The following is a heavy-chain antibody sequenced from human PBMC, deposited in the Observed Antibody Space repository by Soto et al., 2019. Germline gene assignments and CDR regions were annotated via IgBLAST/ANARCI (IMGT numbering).Heavy chain of an antibody. CDR1: GYTFTSYY. J-gene: IGHJ6*02. Sequence: GASVKVXXXXSGYTFTSYYMHWVRQAPGQGLEWMGIINPSGGSTSYAQKFQGRVTMTRDTSTSTVYMELSSLRSEDTAVYYCARTVTTHYYYGMDVWGQGTTVTVSS. CDR2: INPSGGST. CDR3: ARTVTTHYYYGMDV. V-gene: IGHV1-46*01. D-gene: IGHD4-17*01.